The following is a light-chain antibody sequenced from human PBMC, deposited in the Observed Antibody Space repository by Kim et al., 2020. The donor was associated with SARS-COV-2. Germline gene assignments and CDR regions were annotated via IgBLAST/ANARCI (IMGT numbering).Light chain of an antibody. V-gene: IGKV3D-15*01. CDR3: QQYNDWPPWT. CDR1: QDIRSN. J-gene: IGKJ1*01. Sequence: SPGERATLSCRARQDIRSNLAWYQQKPGQPPRLLIYDAATRATGIPARFSGSGSGTEFSLTIDSLQSEDSAVYFCQQYNDWPPWTFGQGTKLEI. CDR2: DAA.